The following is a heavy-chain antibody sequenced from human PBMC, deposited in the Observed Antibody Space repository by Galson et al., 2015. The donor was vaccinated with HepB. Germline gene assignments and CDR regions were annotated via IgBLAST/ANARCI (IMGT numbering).Heavy chain of an antibody. Sequence: SLRLSCAASGFTFSDYYMVWVRQAPGKGLEWISYISTSGLNIYYAESVKGRFTISRDNAKNSVYLQMNNLRVDDTAVYYCAREARQWLVDWFDPWGQGALVIVSS. CDR2: ISTSGLNI. CDR1: GFTFSDYY. V-gene: IGHV3-11*01. D-gene: IGHD6-19*01. J-gene: IGHJ5*02. CDR3: AREARQWLVDWFDP.